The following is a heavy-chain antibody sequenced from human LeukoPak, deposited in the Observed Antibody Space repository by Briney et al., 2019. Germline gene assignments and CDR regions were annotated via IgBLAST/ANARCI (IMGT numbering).Heavy chain of an antibody. J-gene: IGHJ4*02. CDR1: GFTFSTYW. CDR3: GRDSSYGVDY. CDR2: IKQDGSEK. Sequence: GGSLRLSCAASGFTFSTYWMSWVLQAPGTGLEWVASIKQDGSEKSYVDSVKGRFTISRDNAKNSLYLQMNSLRAEDTAVYYCGRDSSYGVDYWGQGTLVTVSS. D-gene: IGHD3-10*01. V-gene: IGHV3-7*01.